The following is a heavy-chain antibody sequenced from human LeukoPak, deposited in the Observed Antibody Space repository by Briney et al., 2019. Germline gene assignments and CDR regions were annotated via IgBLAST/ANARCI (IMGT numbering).Heavy chain of an antibody. CDR3: ARSKDILTGYCFDY. V-gene: IGHV4-59*01. CDR2: IYYSGST. D-gene: IGHD3-9*01. CDR1: GGSISSYY. Sequence: SETLSLTCSVSGGSISSYYWSWIRQPPGKGLEWIGYIYYSGSTNYNPSLKSRVTISVDTSKNQFSLKLSSVTAADTAVYYCARSKDILTGYCFDYWGQGTLVTVSS. J-gene: IGHJ4*02.